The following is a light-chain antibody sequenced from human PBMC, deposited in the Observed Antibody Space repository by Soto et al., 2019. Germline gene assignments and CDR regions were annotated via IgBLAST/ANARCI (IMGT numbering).Light chain of an antibody. J-gene: IGKJ2*01. CDR1: QSASSN. CDR3: QQYNKWPYT. V-gene: IGKV3-15*01. CDR2: GAS. Sequence: EVVMTQSPATLSVSPGERVTLSCRASQSASSNLAWYQQKPGQAPSLLIYGASSRAAGIPARFSGSGSGAEFALTISGLQSEVFAVYYCQQYNKWPYTFGQGNNLEIK.